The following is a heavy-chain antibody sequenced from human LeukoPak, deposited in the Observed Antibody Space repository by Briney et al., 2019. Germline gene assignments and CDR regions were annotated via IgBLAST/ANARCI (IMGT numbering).Heavy chain of an antibody. V-gene: IGHV4-59*12. CDR2: IYYSGSN. J-gene: IGHJ5*02. CDR1: SRSISIYY. CDR3: ARDLIAAAENWFDP. D-gene: IGHD6-13*01. Sequence: ASETLSLTCTVSSRSISIYYWSWIRHPPGKGLEWLGYIYYSGSNNYHPSLKSRVTISVDTSKNQFSLKLSSVTAADTAVYYCARDLIAAAENWFDPWGQGTLVTVSS.